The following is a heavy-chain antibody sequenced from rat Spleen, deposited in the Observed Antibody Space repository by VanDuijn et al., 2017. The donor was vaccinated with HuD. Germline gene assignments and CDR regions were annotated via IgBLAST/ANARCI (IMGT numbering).Heavy chain of an antibody. CDR3: ARSGVLLDY. V-gene: IGHV2S8*01. CDR2: ISSGGDT. D-gene: IGHD4-3*01. J-gene: IGHJ2*01. Sequence: QVQLKESGPGLMQPSETLSLTCTVSGFSLTSNGVGWVRQPPGKGLEWIAAISSGGDTYYSSALKSRLSISRDTSKSQVFLKMNSVQTEDTAMYFCARSGVLLDYWGQGVMVTVSS. CDR1: GFSLTSNG.